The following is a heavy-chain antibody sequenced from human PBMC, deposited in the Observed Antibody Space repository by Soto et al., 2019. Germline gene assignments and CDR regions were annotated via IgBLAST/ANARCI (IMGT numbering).Heavy chain of an antibody. CDR2: ISYDGSNK. J-gene: IGHJ4*02. Sequence: SLRLSCAASGFTFSSYGMHWVRQAPGKGLEWVAVISYDGSNKYYADSVKGRFTISRDNSKNTLYLQMNSLRAEDTAVYYCARGFRVEGAYGAGAFFDYWAQGTLVTVSS. CDR1: GFTFSSYG. CDR3: ARGFRVEGAYGAGAFFDY. D-gene: IGHD1-26*01. V-gene: IGHV3-30*03.